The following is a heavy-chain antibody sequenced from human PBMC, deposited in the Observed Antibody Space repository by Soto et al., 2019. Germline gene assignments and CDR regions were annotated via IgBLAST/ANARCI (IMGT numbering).Heavy chain of an antibody. J-gene: IGHJ5*02. CDR3: ARDFERSAIGP. CDR2: IAYSGDT. V-gene: IGHV4-31*11. D-gene: IGHD3-9*01. CDR1: VAYSSGADSY. Sequence: PAETLSLTCVVSVAYSSGADSYWVWIRKPPGKGLEWIGYIAYSGDTYYNPSLRRRVTISADRSENKFSLTLKSVTAADTAVYFCARDFERSAIGPWGQGTSVTSPQ.